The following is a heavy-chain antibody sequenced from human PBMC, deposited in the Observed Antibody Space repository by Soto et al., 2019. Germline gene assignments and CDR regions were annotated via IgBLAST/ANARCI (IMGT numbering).Heavy chain of an antibody. Sequence: SETLSLTCTVSGGSISSSSYYWGWIRQPPGKGLEWIGSIYYSGSTYYNPSLKSRVTISVDTSKNQFSLKLSSVTAADTAVYYCARYRRDIVVVVAARNGGIDYWGQGTLVTVSS. CDR2: IYYSGST. V-gene: IGHV4-39*01. D-gene: IGHD2-15*01. CDR3: ARYRRDIVVVVAARNGGIDY. CDR1: GGSISSSSYY. J-gene: IGHJ4*02.